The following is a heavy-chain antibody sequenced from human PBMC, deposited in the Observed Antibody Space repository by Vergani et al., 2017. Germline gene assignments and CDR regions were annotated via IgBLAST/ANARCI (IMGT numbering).Heavy chain of an antibody. D-gene: IGHD3-10*01. J-gene: IGHJ6*02. Sequence: EVQLVESGGGLVQPGGSLRLSCAASGFTFSSYEMNWVRQAPGKGLEWVSYISSSGSTIDYADSVKGRFTISRDNAKNSLYLQMNSLRAEDTAVYYCVSGSASPVMYYYYYYGMDVWGQGTTVTVSS. CDR3: VSGSASPVMYYYYYYGMDV. V-gene: IGHV3-48*03. CDR2: ISSSGSTI. CDR1: GFTFSSYE.